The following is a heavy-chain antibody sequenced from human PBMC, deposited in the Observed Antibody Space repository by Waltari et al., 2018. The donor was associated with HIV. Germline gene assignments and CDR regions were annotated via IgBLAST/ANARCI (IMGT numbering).Heavy chain of an antibody. CDR3: ARGDRAFDV. J-gene: IGHJ3*01. Sequence: VQLLQSGSEVKRPGASVKVSCKTSGYPFTDSGISWARQAARQGLAWMGWISTYNGITKLAQARQARISMTIDTTRRTAYRDLRGLRSDDTSVYYCARGDRAFDVWGQGTMVSVSS. D-gene: IGHD1-26*01. CDR1: GYPFTDSG. V-gene: IGHV1-18*01. CDR2: ISTYNGIT.